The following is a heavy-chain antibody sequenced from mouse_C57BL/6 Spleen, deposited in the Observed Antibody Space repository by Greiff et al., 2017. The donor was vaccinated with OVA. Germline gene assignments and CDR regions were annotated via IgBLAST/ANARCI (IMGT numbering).Heavy chain of an antibody. D-gene: IGHD1-1*01. J-gene: IGHJ2*01. V-gene: IGHV1-55*01. CDR1: GYTFTSYW. CDR2: IYPGSGST. Sequence: QVQLQQPGAELVKPGASVKMSCKASGYTFTSYWITWVKQRPGQGLEWIGDIYPGSGSTNYNEKFKSKATLTVDTSSSTAYMQLSSLTSEDAAVYYCARYGDWDRSYDYWGQGTTLTVSS. CDR3: ARYGDWDRSYDY.